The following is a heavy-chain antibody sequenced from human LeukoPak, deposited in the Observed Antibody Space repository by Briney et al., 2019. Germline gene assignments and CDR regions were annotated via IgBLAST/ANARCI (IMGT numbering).Heavy chain of an antibody. V-gene: IGHV4-59*01. CDR2: IYYSGST. J-gene: IGHJ6*04. D-gene: IGHD6-19*01. CDR1: GGSISSYY. Sequence: SETLSLTCTVSGGSISSYYWSWIRQPPGKGLEWIGYIYYSGSTNYNPSLKSRVTISVDTSKNQFSLKLSSVTAADTAVYYCARTLSSGSMDVRGKGTTVTVSS. CDR3: ARTLSSGSMDV.